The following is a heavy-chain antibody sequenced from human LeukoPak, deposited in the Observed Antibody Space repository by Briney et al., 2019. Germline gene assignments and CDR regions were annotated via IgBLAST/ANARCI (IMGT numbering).Heavy chain of an antibody. CDR2: VSYDGDFK. V-gene: IGHV3-30-3*01. CDR1: GFVFSKYA. J-gene: IGHJ4*02. CDR3: ARDPYSHDSSGFSYFLQY. Sequence: PGGPLRLSCVGSGFVFSKYAVHRVRQAPGKGLEWVAVVSYDGDFKLYGDSVKGRFTISRDNSQNMLFLQMNDLRPQDAATYFCARDPYSHDSSGFSYFLQYWGQGTVVTVSS. D-gene: IGHD6-19*01.